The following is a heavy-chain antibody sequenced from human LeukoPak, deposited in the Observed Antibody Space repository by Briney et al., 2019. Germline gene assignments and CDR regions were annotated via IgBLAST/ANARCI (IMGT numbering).Heavy chain of an antibody. CDR2: IGSSGSTI. V-gene: IGHV3-48*03. J-gene: IGHJ4*02. CDR1: GFTFSSFE. CDR3: ARDLGAYRGCDLDY. Sequence: PGGSLRLSCAASGFTFSSFEMNWVRQAPGKGLEWVSYIGSSGSTIYYADSVKGRFTISRDNAKNSLYLHMNSLRAEDTAVYYCARDLGAYRGCDLDYWGQGTLVTVSS. D-gene: IGHD5-12*01.